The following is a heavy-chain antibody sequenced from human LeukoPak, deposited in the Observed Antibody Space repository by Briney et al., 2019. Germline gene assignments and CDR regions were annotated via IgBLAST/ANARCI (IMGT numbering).Heavy chain of an antibody. Sequence: SETLSLTCTVSGDSISSTYYWGWIRQPPGRGLEWIGNIYHDGSTDYKSSLKSRVTISRNTSKKQSSLTLTSLTATDTAVYFCATSVGSLLQPEEAFDLRGQGTMITVSS. V-gene: IGHV4-38-2*02. CDR1: GDSISSTYY. CDR2: IYHDGST. D-gene: IGHD1-14*01. CDR3: ATSVGSLLQPEEAFDL. J-gene: IGHJ3*01.